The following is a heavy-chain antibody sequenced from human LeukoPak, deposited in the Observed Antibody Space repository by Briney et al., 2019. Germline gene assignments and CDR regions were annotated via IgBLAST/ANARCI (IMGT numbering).Heavy chain of an antibody. CDR2: IYYSGST. V-gene: IGHV4-39*02. CDR3: ARDLLYDFWSGSIGYYFDY. D-gene: IGHD3-3*01. J-gene: IGHJ4*02. Sequence: SETLSLTCTVSGGSISSSSYYWGWIRQPPGTGLEWIGSIYYSGSTYYNPSLKSRVTISVDTSKNQFSLKLSSVTAADTAVYYCARDLLYDFWSGSIGYYFDYWGQGTLVTVSS. CDR1: GGSISSSSYY.